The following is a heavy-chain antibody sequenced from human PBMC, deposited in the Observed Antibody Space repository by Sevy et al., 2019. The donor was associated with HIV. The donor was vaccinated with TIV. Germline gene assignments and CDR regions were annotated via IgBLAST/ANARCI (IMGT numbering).Heavy chain of an antibody. CDR3: ARETDSSGVDY. CDR2: IYYSGST. Sequence: SETLPLTCTVSGGSISSYYWSWIRQPPGKGLEWIGYIYYSGSTNYNPSLKSRLTISVDTSKNKFSLKLSSVTAADTAVYYCARETDSSGVDYWGQGTLVTVSS. J-gene: IGHJ4*02. CDR1: GGSISSYY. D-gene: IGHD6-25*01. V-gene: IGHV4-59*01.